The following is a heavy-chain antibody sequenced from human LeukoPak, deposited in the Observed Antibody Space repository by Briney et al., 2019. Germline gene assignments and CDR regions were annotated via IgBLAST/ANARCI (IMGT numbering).Heavy chain of an antibody. Sequence: GGSLRLSCSASGFTFSRYALHWVRQAPGKGLEYVSGIISNGGSTNYADSVKGRFTISRDNSKNTLYLQMSSLRPEDTAVYYCARANSGIYWGYFEYWGQGALVTASS. D-gene: IGHD1-26*01. CDR1: GFTFSRYA. CDR3: ARANSGIYWGYFEY. V-gene: IGHV3-64D*06. CDR2: IISNGGST. J-gene: IGHJ4*02.